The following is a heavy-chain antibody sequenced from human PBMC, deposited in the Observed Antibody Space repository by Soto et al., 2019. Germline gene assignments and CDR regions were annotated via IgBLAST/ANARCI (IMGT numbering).Heavy chain of an antibody. CDR3: AKALIAVAGKATYNYYYYGMDV. CDR2: ISYDGSNK. J-gene: IGHJ6*02. CDR1: GFTFSSYG. D-gene: IGHD6-19*01. V-gene: IGHV3-30*18. Sequence: LGGSLRLSCAASGFTFSSYGMHWVRQAPGKGLEWVAVISYDGSNKYYADSVKGRFTISRDNSKNTLYLQMNSLRAEDTAVYYCAKALIAVAGKATYNYYYYGMDVWGQGTTVTVSS.